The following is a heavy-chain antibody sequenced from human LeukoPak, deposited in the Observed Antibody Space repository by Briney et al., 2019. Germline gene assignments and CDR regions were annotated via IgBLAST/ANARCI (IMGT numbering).Heavy chain of an antibody. V-gene: IGHV3-7*01. CDR3: ARDTDGSLDY. J-gene: IGHJ4*02. D-gene: IGHD1-26*01. CDR2: IKQDGSTE. Sequence: GGSLRLSCAASGFTFRNSWMAWVRQAPGKGLEWVANIKQDGSTEHYADSLKDRFTISRDNPKNLPYVQMNSLRADDTAIYYCARDTDGSLDYWGQGILVTVAS. CDR1: GFTFRNSW.